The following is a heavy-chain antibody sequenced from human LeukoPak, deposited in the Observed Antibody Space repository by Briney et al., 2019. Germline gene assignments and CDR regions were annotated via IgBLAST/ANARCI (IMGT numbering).Heavy chain of an antibody. CDR3: ARPKNTEQQLVNWFDP. Sequence: GRSLRLSCAASGFTFSSYAMHWVRQAPGKGLEWVAVISYDGSNKYYEDSVKGRFTISRDNSKNTLYLQMNSLRAEDTAVYYCARPKNTEQQLVNWFDPWGQGTLVTVSS. J-gene: IGHJ5*02. CDR2: ISYDGSNK. CDR1: GFTFSSYA. D-gene: IGHD6-13*01. V-gene: IGHV3-30*04.